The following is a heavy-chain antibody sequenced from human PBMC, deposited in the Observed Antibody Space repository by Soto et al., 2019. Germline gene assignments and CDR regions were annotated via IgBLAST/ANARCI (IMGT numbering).Heavy chain of an antibody. Sequence: PSETLSLTCAVYGGSFSGYYWSWIRQPPGRGLEWIGEINHSGSTNYNPSRKSRVTISVDASKNQCSLKLSSVTAADTAVYYCARAYGGNCFGYWGQGTLVTVSS. V-gene: IGHV4-34*01. J-gene: IGHJ4*02. CDR1: GGSFSGYY. CDR3: ARAYGGNCFGY. CDR2: INHSGST. D-gene: IGHD2-15*01.